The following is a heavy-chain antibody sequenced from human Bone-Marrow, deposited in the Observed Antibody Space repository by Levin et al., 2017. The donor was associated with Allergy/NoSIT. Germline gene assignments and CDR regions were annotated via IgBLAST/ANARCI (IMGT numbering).Heavy chain of an antibody. Sequence: SETLSLTCTVSGGSVSSGSYYWSWIRQPPGKGLEWIGYIYYSGSTNYNPSLKSRVTISVDTSKNQFSLKLSSVTAADTAVYYCARAKKFSCSSTSCYSYYYYYMDVWGKGTTVTVSS. J-gene: IGHJ6*03. V-gene: IGHV4-61*01. CDR2: IYYSGST. CDR3: ARAKKFSCSSTSCYSYYYYYMDV. D-gene: IGHD2-2*01. CDR1: GGSVSSGSYY.